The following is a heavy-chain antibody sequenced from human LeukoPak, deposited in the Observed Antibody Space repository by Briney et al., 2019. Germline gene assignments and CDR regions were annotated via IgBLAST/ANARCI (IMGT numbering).Heavy chain of an antibody. V-gene: IGHV3-21*01. CDR1: GFTFSSYS. CDR3: AREKAAQLWFGGYNWFDP. CDR2: ISSSSSYI. J-gene: IGHJ5*02. D-gene: IGHD3-10*01. Sequence: AGGSLRLSCAASGFTFSSYSMNWVRQAPGKGLEWVSSISSSSSYIYYADSVKGRFTISRDNAKNSLCLQMNSLRAEDTAVYYCAREKAAQLWFGGYNWFDPWGQGTLVTVSS.